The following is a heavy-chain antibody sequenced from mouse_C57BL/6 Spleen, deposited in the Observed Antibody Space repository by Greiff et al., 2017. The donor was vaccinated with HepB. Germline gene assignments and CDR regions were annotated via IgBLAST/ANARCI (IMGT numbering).Heavy chain of an antibody. Sequence: QVQLQQSGAELAKPGASVKLSCKASGYTFTSYWMHWVKQRPGQGLEWIGYINPSSGYTKYNQKFKDKATLTADKSSRTAYMQLSSLTYEDSAVYYCARGSRNSYYAMDDWGQGTSVTGAS. J-gene: IGHJ4*01. CDR1: GYTFTSYW. V-gene: IGHV1-7*01. D-gene: IGHD1-1*01. CDR3: ARGSRNSYYAMDD. CDR2: INPSSGYT.